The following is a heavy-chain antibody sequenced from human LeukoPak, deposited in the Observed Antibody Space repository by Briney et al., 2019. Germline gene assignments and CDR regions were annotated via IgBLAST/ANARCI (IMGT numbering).Heavy chain of an antibody. D-gene: IGHD2-21*01. Sequence: GRSLRLSCAASGFTFSSYGMHWVRQAPGKGLEWVAVISYDGSNKYYADSVKGRFTISRDNSKNTLYLQMNSLRAEDTAVYYCAKDLGGDQDYWGQGTLATVSS. V-gene: IGHV3-30*18. CDR1: GFTFSSYG. CDR2: ISYDGSNK. CDR3: AKDLGGDQDY. J-gene: IGHJ4*02.